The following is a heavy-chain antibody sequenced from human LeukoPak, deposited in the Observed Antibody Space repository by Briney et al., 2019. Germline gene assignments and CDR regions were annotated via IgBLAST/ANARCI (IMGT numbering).Heavy chain of an antibody. CDR3: ARDLRELPDFDY. V-gene: IGHV1-46*01. J-gene: IGHJ4*02. CDR2: INPSGGST. CDR1: GYTFISQY. D-gene: IGHD1-26*01. Sequence: ASVKVSCKASGYTFISQYMHWVRQAPGQGLEWMGIINPSGGSTKSAQKFQGRVTMTRDTSTSTVYMELSSLRSEDTAVYYCARDLRELPDFDYWGQGTLVTVSS.